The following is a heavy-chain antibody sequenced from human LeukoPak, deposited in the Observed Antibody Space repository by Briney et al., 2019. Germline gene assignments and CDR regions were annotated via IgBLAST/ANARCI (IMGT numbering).Heavy chain of an antibody. CDR2: INPSGGST. CDR3: ARDGAFRMGVVRVGYYYYMDV. D-gene: IGHD3-3*01. J-gene: IGHJ6*03. V-gene: IGHV1-46*03. CDR1: GYTFTSYY. Sequence: ASVKVSGKASGYTFTSYYMHWVRQAPGQGLEWMGIINPSGGSTSYAQKFQGRVTMTRDTSTSTVYMELSSLRSEDTAVYYCARDGAFRMGVVRVGYYYYMDVWGKGTTVTVSS.